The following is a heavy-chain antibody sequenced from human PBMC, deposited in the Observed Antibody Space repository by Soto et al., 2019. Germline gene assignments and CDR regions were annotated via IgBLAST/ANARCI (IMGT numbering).Heavy chain of an antibody. Sequence: PWESLKITCRSSGYSFTPYWIAWVRQMPGKGLEWMGIINPGDSDIRYSPSFQGHVTISADKSISTAYLQWSSLKASDTAMYYCASPLTLNYYGSGSYGMDVWGQGTTVTVSS. J-gene: IGHJ6*02. CDR3: ASPLTLNYYGSGSYGMDV. CDR1: GYSFTPYW. D-gene: IGHD3-10*01. CDR2: INPGDSDI. V-gene: IGHV5-51*01.